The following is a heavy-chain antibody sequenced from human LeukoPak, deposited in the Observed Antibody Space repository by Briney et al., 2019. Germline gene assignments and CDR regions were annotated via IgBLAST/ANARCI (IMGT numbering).Heavy chain of an antibody. CDR1: GASISSNSYY. J-gene: IGHJ5*02. CDR2: IYYSGST. D-gene: IGHD3-10*01. Sequence: SETLSLTCTVSGASISSNSYYWGWIRQPPGRGLEWIGSIYYSGSTYYNPSLKSRVTISVDTSKNQFSLKLSSVTAADTAVYYCARNKYYYGSRSYGVPNWFDPWGQGTLVTVSS. V-gene: IGHV4-39*01. CDR3: ARNKYYYGSRSYGVPNWFDP.